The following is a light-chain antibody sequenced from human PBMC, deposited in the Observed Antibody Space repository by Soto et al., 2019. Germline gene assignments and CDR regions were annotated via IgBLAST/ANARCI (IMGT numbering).Light chain of an antibody. J-gene: IGKJ2*01. CDR1: QSVRSSF. V-gene: IGKV3-20*01. CDR3: QNDENSVMYT. Sequence: EIVLTQSPGTLSLSPGERATLSCRASQSVRSSFFAWYQQKPGQAPRLLIYDVSVRATGIPDRFSGSGSGTDFTLTINRLEPEDFAVYYCQNDENSVMYTCGQGTKLEIK. CDR2: DVS.